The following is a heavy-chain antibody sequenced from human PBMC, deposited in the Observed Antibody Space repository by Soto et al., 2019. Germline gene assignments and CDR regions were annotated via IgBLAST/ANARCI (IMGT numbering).Heavy chain of an antibody. Sequence: QLHLVQSGAVVKKPVTSVTVSCSASGYPVTAYYMHWVRQAPGRGLEWMGGINPATGAAKYTQTFQGRVTMTRDPSPSTVFMEPSGLTSEDTAVFYCARGGGVGVAGSAAYDMWGQGTLVTVSS. CDR1: GYPVTAYY. V-gene: IGHV1-2*02. J-gene: IGHJ3*02. D-gene: IGHD6-19*01. CDR3: ARGGGVGVAGSAAYDM. CDR2: INPATGAA.